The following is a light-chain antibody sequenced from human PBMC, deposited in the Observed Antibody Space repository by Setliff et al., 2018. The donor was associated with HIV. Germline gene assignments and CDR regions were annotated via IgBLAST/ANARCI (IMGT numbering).Light chain of an antibody. V-gene: IGLV2-14*03. CDR3: SSYTTTSTTV. J-gene: IGLJ1*01. CDR2: EVS. Sequence: QSALTQPASVSGSPGQSITISCTGTRSDVGGYNSVSWYQQHPGKVPKVLIYEVSNRPSGVSNRFSGSKSGNTASLTTSGLQADDEADYYCSSYTTTSTTVFGTGTKVTVL. CDR1: RSDVGGYNS.